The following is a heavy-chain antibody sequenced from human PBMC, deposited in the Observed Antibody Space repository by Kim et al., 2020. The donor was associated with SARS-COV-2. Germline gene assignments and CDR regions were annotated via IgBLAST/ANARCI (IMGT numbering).Heavy chain of an antibody. D-gene: IGHD3-22*01. J-gene: IGHJ4*02. V-gene: IGHV3-9*01. Sequence: GGSLRLSCAASGFTFDDYAMHWVRQAPGKGLEWVSGISWNSGSIGYADSVKGRFTISRDNAKNSLYLQMNSLRAEDTALYYCAKDMEYYDSSGYYLSWGQGTLVTVSS. CDR2: ISWNSGSI. CDR3: AKDMEYYDSSGYYLS. CDR1: GFTFDDYA.